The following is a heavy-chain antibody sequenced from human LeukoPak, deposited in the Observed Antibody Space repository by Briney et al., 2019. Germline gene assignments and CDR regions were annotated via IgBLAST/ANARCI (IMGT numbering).Heavy chain of an antibody. CDR3: ARGVYIAAAQYGY. D-gene: IGHD6-13*01. Sequence: SETLSLTCTVSGGSISSHYWSWIRQPPGKGLEWIGYIYYSGTTNYNPSLNSRVTISVDTSKNQFSLKLSSVTAADTAVYYCARGVYIAAAQYGYWGQGTLVTVSS. CDR2: IYYSGTT. CDR1: GGSISSHY. J-gene: IGHJ4*02. V-gene: IGHV4-59*11.